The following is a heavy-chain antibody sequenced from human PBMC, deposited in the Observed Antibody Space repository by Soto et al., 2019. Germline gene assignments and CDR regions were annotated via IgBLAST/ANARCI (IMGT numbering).Heavy chain of an antibody. V-gene: IGHV3-13*04. J-gene: IGHJ4*02. CDR3: ASALQGGIYPF. CDR2: IGTAGDT. D-gene: IGHD1-26*01. Sequence: GGSLRLSCAASGFTFSSYDMHWVRQVTGKRLEWVAAIGTAGDTYYPDSVKGRFTISRENAKNSLYLEMNSLRAGDTAVYYCASALQGGIYPFWGQGTLVNAPQ. CDR1: GFTFSSYD.